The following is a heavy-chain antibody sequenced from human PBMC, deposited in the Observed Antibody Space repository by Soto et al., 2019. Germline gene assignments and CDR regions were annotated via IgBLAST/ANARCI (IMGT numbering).Heavy chain of an antibody. Sequence: SLIVSWSSSGVTFPDNAVSLFLQAPGKGPEWVGLISGTTYGGTAEYAASVRGRFIVSREDSKRIVYLQMNSLKTEDTAVYYCSGHGALSAPWGPGTLVTVSS. J-gene: IGHJ4*02. D-gene: IGHD3-16*01. CDR2: ISGTTYGGTA. V-gene: IGHV3-49*03. CDR3: SGHGALSAP. CDR1: GVTFPDNA.